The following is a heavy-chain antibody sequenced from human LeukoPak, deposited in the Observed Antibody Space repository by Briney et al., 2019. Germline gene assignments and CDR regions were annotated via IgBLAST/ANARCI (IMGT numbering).Heavy chain of an antibody. CDR3: AREEVKITRVRGRSPNYFDY. D-gene: IGHD3-10*01. CDR2: IYHSGST. J-gene: IGHJ4*02. V-gene: IGHV4-38-2*02. Sequence: PSETLSLTCTVSGYSISSGYYWGWIRQPPGKGLEWIGSIYHSGSTYYNPSLKSRVTISVDTSKNQFSLKLSSLTAADTAVYYCAREEVKITRVRGRSPNYFDYWGQGTLVTVSS. CDR1: GYSISSGYY.